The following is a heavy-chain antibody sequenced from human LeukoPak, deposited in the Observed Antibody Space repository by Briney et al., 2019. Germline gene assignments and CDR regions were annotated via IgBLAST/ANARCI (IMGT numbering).Heavy chain of an antibody. Sequence: KESGPTLVKPTQTLTLTCTFSGFSLSTSGVGVGRIRQPPGKALEWLALIYWDDDKRYSPSLKSRLTITKDTSKNQVVLTMTNMDPVDTATYYCAHRNYGDYFFDYWGQGTLVTVSS. V-gene: IGHV2-5*02. CDR2: IYWDDDK. CDR3: AHRNYGDYFFDY. J-gene: IGHJ4*02. D-gene: IGHD4-17*01. CDR1: GFSLSTSGVG.